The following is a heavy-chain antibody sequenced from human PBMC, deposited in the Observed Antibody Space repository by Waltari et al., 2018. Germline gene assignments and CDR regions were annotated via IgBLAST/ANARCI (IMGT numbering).Heavy chain of an antibody. CDR3: ARETGTGYYPNYFDY. J-gene: IGHJ4*02. CDR1: GGSVTSYF. CDR2: ISTSGSA. Sequence: VQLQESGPVLVKPSETLSLTCTVSGGSVTSYFWSWVRQPAGKGLEWVGRISTSGSANDSPSLESRGTMSVDRSENQVSLNLHSVTAADTAIYYCARETGTGYYPNYFDYWGQGTPVTVSS. V-gene: IGHV4-4*07. D-gene: IGHD1-26*01.